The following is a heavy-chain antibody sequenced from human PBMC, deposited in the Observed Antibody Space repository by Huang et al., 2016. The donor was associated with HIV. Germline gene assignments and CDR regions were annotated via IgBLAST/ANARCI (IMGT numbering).Heavy chain of an antibody. CDR3: AKFGSSGYLPRYSFDY. Sequence: QVQLVESGGGVVQPGVSLRLSCAASGFTFSIYGMHWVRQGPGKGREWVSFIHYDGSNRDYADSVKGRFTISRDNSKNTLYLQMNSLRAEDTAVYFCAKFGSSGYLPRYSFDYWGQGTLVTVSS. V-gene: IGHV3-30*02. CDR2: IHYDGSNR. J-gene: IGHJ4*02. CDR1: GFTFSIYG. D-gene: IGHD3-22*01.